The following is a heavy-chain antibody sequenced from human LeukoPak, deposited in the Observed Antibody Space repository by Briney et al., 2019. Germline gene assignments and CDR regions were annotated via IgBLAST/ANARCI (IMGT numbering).Heavy chain of an antibody. Sequence: SETLSLTCAVYGESLNSYYWGWIRQPPGKGLEWIGTILYSGSTFYNPSLKSRVTISVDTSKNQFSLKLNSVTAADTAVYYCARQEVGAGYCSSTSCAEPHWFDPWGQGTLVTVSS. V-gene: IGHV4-39*01. CDR3: ARQEVGAGYCSSTSCAEPHWFDP. J-gene: IGHJ5*02. CDR2: ILYSGST. CDR1: GESLNSYY. D-gene: IGHD2-2*01.